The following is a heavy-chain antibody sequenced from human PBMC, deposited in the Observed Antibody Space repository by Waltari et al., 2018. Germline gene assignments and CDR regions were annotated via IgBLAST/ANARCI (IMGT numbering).Heavy chain of an antibody. CDR2: IYYSGST. D-gene: IGHD3-9*01. J-gene: IGHJ5*02. CDR3: AREADFDGYYRRYNWFDP. CDR1: GGSISSHY. V-gene: IGHV4-59*11. Sequence: QVQLQESGPGLVKPSETLSLTCTVSGGSISSHYWSWIRQPPGKGLELIGYIYYSGSTNYNPSLKSRVTISVDTSKNQFSLKLSSVTAADTAVYYCAREADFDGYYRRYNWFDPWGQGTLVTVSS.